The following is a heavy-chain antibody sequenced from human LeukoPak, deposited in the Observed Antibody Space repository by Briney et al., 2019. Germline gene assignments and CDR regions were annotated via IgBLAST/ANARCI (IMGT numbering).Heavy chain of an antibody. D-gene: IGHD5-12*01. Sequence: GGSLRLSCAASGFTFSSYAMSWVRQAPGKGLEWVSAISGSGGSTYYADSVKGRFTISRDNSKNTLYLQMNSLRAEDTAVYYCAKGEQRGYSGYDWADYWGQGTLVTVSS. CDR1: GFTFSSYA. V-gene: IGHV3-23*01. J-gene: IGHJ4*02. CDR3: AKGEQRGYSGYDWADY. CDR2: ISGSGGST.